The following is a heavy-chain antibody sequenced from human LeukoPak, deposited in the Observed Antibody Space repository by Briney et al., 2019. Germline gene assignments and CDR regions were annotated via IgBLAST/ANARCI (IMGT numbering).Heavy chain of an antibody. Sequence: GGSLRLSCAASGFIFSDHYMSWIRQAPGKGLEWVSYISARGSTIYYADSVKGRFTISRDNANASLYLRMNSLRAEDTAVYYCARDLTYSNYFSVLDYWGQGTLVTVSS. CDR3: ARDLTYSNYFSVLDY. CDR1: GFIFSDHY. V-gene: IGHV3-11*01. CDR2: ISARGSTI. D-gene: IGHD4-11*01. J-gene: IGHJ4*02.